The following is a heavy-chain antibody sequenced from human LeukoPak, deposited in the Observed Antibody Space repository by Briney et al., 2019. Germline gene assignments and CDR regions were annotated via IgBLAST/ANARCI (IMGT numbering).Heavy chain of an antibody. CDR2: INSDGSSI. CDR3: ARKGIAVFGAFDI. CDR1: GFTFSNYW. Sequence: GGSLRLSCAASGFTFSNYWMHWVRQAPGKGLVWVSRINSDGSSITYADSVKGRFTISRDNAKNTVYLETNSLRVEDTAVYYCARKGIAVFGAFDIWGQGTMVTVSS. J-gene: IGHJ3*02. V-gene: IGHV3-74*03. D-gene: IGHD6-19*01.